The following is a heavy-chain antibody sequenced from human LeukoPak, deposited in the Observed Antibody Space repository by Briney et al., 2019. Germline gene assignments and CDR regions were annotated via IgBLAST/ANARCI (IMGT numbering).Heavy chain of an antibody. D-gene: IGHD1-26*01. CDR1: GFTFSGSA. Sequence: PGGSLRLSCAASGFTFSGSAMHWVRQASGKGLEWVGRIRSKANSYATAYAASVKGRFTISRDDSKNTAYLQMNSLKTEDTAVYYCTRLRPGRNSGIQPDYYYMDVWGKGTTVTVSS. CDR2: IRSKANSYAT. CDR3: TRLRPGRNSGIQPDYYYMDV. J-gene: IGHJ6*03. V-gene: IGHV3-73*01.